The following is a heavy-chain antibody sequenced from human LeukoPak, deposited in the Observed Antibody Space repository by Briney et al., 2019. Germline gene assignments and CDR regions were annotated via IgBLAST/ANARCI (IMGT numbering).Heavy chain of an antibody. CDR1: GASISGSGYY. CDR3: VKSGGYGLIDY. CDR2: IYYTGNT. D-gene: IGHD1-26*01. Sequence: SETLSLTCAVSGASISGSGYYLGWLRQSPGKGLEWIVNIYYTGNTYYNASLQSRVTISIDTSENQFSLRLNSVTAADTAMYYCVKSGGYGLIDYWGPGTLVTVSS. V-gene: IGHV4-39*01. J-gene: IGHJ4*02.